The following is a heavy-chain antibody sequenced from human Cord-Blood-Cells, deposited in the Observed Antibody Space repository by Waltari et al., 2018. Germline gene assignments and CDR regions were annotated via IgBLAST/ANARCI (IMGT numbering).Heavy chain of an antibody. CDR3: ADGRLRY. Sequence: EVQLVESGGGLVQPGGSLRLYWASAGSTFLSYWLSGVRHAPGKGLEWVSNIKRDGSEKYYVDSVKGRFTISRDNAKNSLYLQMNSLRAEDTAVYYCADGRLRYWGQGTLVTVSS. CDR2: IKRDGSEK. J-gene: IGHJ4*02. D-gene: IGHD3-16*01. V-gene: IGHV3-7*01. CDR1: GSTFLSYW.